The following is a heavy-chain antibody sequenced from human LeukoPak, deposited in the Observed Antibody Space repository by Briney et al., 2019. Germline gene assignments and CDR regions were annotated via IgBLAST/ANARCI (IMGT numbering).Heavy chain of an antibody. D-gene: IGHD3-9*01. CDR3: ARGRLAYQNY. J-gene: IGHJ4*02. V-gene: IGHV3-30-3*01. CDR2: ISYDGSNK. Sequence: PGGSLRLSCRASRFSFSDYDMHWVRQAPGKGLEWVAVISYDGSNKYYADSVKGRFTISRDNSKNTLCLQMNSLRAEDTAVYYCARGRLAYQNYWGQGTLVTVSS. CDR1: RFSFSDYD.